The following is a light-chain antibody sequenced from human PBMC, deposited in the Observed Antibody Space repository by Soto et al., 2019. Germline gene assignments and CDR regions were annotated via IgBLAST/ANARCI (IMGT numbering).Light chain of an antibody. V-gene: IGKV3-15*01. CDR3: QQYNSWPPWT. J-gene: IGKJ1*01. CDR2: GAS. Sequence: EIVMTQSPATLSVSPGERATLSCRASQSVSGHLAWYQQKPGQAPRLLIYGASTRATGIPARFSGSGSGTDFTLTISSLQSEDFAIYYCQQYNSWPPWTFGQGTNV. CDR1: QSVSGH.